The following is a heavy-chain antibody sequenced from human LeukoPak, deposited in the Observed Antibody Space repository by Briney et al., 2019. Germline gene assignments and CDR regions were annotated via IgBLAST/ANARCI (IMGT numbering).Heavy chain of an antibody. J-gene: IGHJ6*03. V-gene: IGHV3-21*01. CDR1: GFTFSRYS. CDR3: ARFAAGGSYYYYMDV. D-gene: IGHD6-25*01. CDR2: ISHSGYDI. Sequence: GGSLRLSCAASGFTFSRYSMNWVRQAPGKGLEWVSSISHSGYDIYYADSVKGRFTISRDNAKNSLYLQMNSLRADDTAVYYCARFAAGGSYYYYMDVWGKGTTVTVSS.